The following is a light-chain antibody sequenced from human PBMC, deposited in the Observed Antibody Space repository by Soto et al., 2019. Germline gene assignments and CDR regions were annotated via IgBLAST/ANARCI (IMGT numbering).Light chain of an antibody. CDR1: SSDVGGYNY. J-gene: IGLJ3*02. V-gene: IGLV2-14*01. CDR2: EVS. CDR3: SSYTSGSTWV. Sequence: QSALTQPASVSGSPGQWITISCTGTSSDVGGYNYVSWYQQHPGKAPKLMIYEVSSRPSGVSNRFSGSKSGNTASLTISGLQAEDEADYYCSSYTSGSTWVFGGGTKVTVL.